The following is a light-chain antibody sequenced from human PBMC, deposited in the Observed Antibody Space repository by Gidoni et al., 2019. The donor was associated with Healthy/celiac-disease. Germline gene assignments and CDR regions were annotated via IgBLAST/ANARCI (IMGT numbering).Light chain of an antibody. CDR2: AAS. CDR3: QQSYSTPIT. V-gene: IGKV1-39*01. Sequence: EIQMTQSPSSLSASVGDRVTITCRASQSICSYLNWYQQKPGKAPKLLIYAASSLQSGVPSRFSGSGSGTDFTLTISSLQPEDFATYYFQQSYSTPITFGQGTRLEIK. J-gene: IGKJ5*01. CDR1: QSICSY.